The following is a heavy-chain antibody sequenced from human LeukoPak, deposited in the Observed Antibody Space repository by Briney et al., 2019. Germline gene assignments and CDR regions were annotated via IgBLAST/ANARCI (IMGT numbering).Heavy chain of an antibody. V-gene: IGHV1-18*01. Sequence: ASVKVYCKASGYTFTSYGISWVRQAPGQGLEWMGWISAYNGNTNYAQKLQGRVTMTTDTSTSTAYMELRSLRSDDTAVYYCARGGPAGYCSSTSCYGGDIWGQGTMVTVSS. J-gene: IGHJ3*02. D-gene: IGHD2-2*01. CDR3: ARGGPAGYCSSTSCYGGDI. CDR1: GYTFTSYG. CDR2: ISAYNGNT.